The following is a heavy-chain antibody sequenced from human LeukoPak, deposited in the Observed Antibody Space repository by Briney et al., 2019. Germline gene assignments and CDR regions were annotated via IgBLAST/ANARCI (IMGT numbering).Heavy chain of an antibody. CDR3: AKDYDYGDYVLDY. CDR2: ISYDGSNK. D-gene: IGHD4-17*01. V-gene: IGHV3-30*18. CDR1: GFTFSSYG. J-gene: IGHJ4*02. Sequence: GGSLRLSCAASGFTFSSYGMHWVRQAPGKGLERVAVISYDGSNKYYADSVKGRFTISRDNSKNTLYLQMNSLRAEDTAVYYCAKDYDYGDYVLDYWGQGTLVTVSS.